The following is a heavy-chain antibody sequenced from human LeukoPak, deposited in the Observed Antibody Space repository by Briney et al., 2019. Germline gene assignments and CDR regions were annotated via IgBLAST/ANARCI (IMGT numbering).Heavy chain of an antibody. J-gene: IGHJ4*02. D-gene: IGHD3-22*01. CDR3: AKDYYDSSLAY. Sequence: GGSLRLSCAASGFTFSNYGMHWVRQAPGKGLEWVAVISYDGSNKYYADSVKGRFTISRDNSKNTLYLQMNSLRAEDTAVYYCAKDYYDSSLAYWGQGTLVTVSS. CDR1: GFTFSNYG. CDR2: ISYDGSNK. V-gene: IGHV3-30*18.